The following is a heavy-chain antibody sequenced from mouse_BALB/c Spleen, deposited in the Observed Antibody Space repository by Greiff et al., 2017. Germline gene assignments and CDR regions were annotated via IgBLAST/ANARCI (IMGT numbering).Heavy chain of an antibody. CDR1: GFSLTGYG. CDR2: IWGDGST. Sequence: VKLVESGPGLVAPSQSLSITCTVSGFSLTGYGVNWVRQPPGKGLEWLGMIWGDGSTDYNSALKSRLSISKDNSKSQVFLKMNSLQTDDTARYYCASSPYYYGSSYDYAMDYWGQGTSVTVSS. J-gene: IGHJ4*01. CDR3: ASSPYYYGSSYDYAMDY. D-gene: IGHD1-1*01. V-gene: IGHV2-6-7*01.